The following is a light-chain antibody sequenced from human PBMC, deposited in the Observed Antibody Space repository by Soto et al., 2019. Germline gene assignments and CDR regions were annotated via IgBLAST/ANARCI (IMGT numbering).Light chain of an antibody. Sequence: QSALTQPPSVSGSPGQSITISCTGTSSDVGGYNYVSWFQQDPGKAPQLIIFEVTNRPSGVSDRFSGSKSDNTASLTISGLQAEDEADYYCSSYTTSSTWVFGGGTKVTVL. CDR2: EVT. CDR3: SSYTTSSTWV. CDR1: SSDVGGYNY. J-gene: IGLJ3*02. V-gene: IGLV2-14*01.